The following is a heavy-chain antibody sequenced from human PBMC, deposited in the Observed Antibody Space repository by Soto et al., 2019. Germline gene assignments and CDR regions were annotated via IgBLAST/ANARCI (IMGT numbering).Heavy chain of an antibody. V-gene: IGHV1-3*01. CDR2: INAGNGDT. D-gene: IGHD1-26*01. CDR1: RYSFTTYA. CDR3: ARDPGIGAALREYHFEY. Sequence: ASVKVSCKASRYSFTTYALHWVRQAPGQRLEWMGWINAGNGDTKYSEKFQGRVTITRDTSANTAYMELSSLRSEDTSVYYCARDPGIGAALREYHFEYCGQGTLFTVSS. J-gene: IGHJ4*02.